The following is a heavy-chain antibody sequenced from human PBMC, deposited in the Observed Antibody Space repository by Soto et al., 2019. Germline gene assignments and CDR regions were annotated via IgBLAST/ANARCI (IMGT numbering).Heavy chain of an antibody. CDR2: ISYDGSNK. D-gene: IGHD6-13*01. J-gene: IGHJ6*02. Sequence: QVQLVESGGGVVQPGRSLRLSCATSGFTFSNYAVNWVRQAPGKGLEWVAVISYDGSNKYYADSVKGRFTISRDNSKNKLYLQMNSLRAEDTAVYYWARKKATAGARLGGMDVWGQGTRVTVSS. CDR1: GFTFSNYA. V-gene: IGHV3-30-3*01. CDR3: ARKKATAGARLGGMDV.